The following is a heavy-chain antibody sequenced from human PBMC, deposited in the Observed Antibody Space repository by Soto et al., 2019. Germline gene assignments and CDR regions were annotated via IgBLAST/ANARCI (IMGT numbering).Heavy chain of an antibody. CDR1: RETFYIKG. CDR3: ASRTIAVAGTYFQH. J-gene: IGHJ1*01. Sequence: HGCLMRLSCAASRETFYIKGMNWFRQKPGKGLEWVSYISSSSSNIYYADSVKGRFSISRDNAKNSLYLQMNSLRAEDTAVYYCASRTIAVAGTYFQHWGQGTLVTVSS. CDR2: ISSSSSNI. V-gene: IGHV3-48*01. D-gene: IGHD6-19*01.